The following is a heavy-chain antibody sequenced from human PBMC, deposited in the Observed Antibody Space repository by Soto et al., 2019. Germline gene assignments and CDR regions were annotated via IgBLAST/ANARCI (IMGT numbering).Heavy chain of an antibody. V-gene: IGHV3-49*03. J-gene: IGHJ6*02. CDR1: GFTFGDYA. Sequence: PGGSLRLSCTASGFTFGDYAMSWFRQAPGKGLERVGFIRSKAYGGTTEYAASVKGRFTISRDDSKSIAYLQVNSLKTEDTAVYYCTREKIQYYYYYGMDVGGQGTTVTVSS. CDR3: TREKIQYYYYYGMDV. CDR2: IRSKAYGGTT.